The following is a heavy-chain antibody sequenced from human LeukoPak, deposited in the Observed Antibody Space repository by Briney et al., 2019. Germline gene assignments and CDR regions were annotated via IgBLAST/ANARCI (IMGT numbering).Heavy chain of an antibody. V-gene: IGHV6-1*01. D-gene: IGHD1-1*01. CDR2: TYYRSKWSN. CDR3: AREGSEGYLFDY. Sequence: SQTLSLTCAISGDSVFSSSAAWSWIRQSPSRGLEWLGRTYYRSKWSNDYAVSVKSRITINPDTSKNQFSLQLNSMTPEDTAVYYCAREGSEGYLFDYWGQGTLVTVSS. J-gene: IGHJ4*02. CDR1: GDSVFSSSAA.